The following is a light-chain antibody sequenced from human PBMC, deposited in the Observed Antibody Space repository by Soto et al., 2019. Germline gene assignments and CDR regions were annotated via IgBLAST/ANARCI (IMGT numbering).Light chain of an antibody. CDR1: SGSIASNY. V-gene: IGLV6-57*01. J-gene: IGLJ3*02. CDR3: QSYDSSNWV. Sequence: NFMLTQPHSVSESPGKTVTISCTSSSGSIASNYVQWYRQRPGSSPTTVIYEDNQRPSGVPDRFSGSIDSSSNSASLTISGLKPEDEADYYCQSYDSSNWVFGGGTKLTVL. CDR2: EDN.